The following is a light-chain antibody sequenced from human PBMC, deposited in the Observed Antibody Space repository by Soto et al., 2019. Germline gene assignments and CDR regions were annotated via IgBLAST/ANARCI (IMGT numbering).Light chain of an antibody. CDR2: DVS. J-gene: IGLJ7*01. CDR3: SSYTSPSTLV. V-gene: IGLV2-14*03. CDR1: SSDVGGYNY. Sequence: QSALTQPASVSGSPGQSITISCTGTSSDVGGYNYVSWYQQHPGKAPQLMIYDVSNRPSGVSNRFSGSKSGNTASLTISGLQAEDEADYYCSSYTSPSTLVFGGGTQLTVL.